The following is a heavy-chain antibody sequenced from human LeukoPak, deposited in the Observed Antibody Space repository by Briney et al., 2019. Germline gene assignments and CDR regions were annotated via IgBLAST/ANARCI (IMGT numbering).Heavy chain of an antibody. J-gene: IGHJ6*02. Sequence: ASVKVSCKASGYTFTSYYMHWVRQAPGQGPEWMGIINPRDGTISYAQKFQGRATMTRDTSTSTVYMELNGLKSEDTAVYYCARGPSMAKDYYGMDVWGQGTTVTVSS. CDR3: ARGPSMAKDYYGMDV. V-gene: IGHV1-46*01. D-gene: IGHD2/OR15-2a*01. CDR2: INPRDGTI. CDR1: GYTFTSYY.